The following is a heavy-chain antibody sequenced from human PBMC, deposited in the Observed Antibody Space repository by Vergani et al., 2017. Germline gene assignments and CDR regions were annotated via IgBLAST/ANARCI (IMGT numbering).Heavy chain of an antibody. Sequence: QVHLVESGGGVVQPGRSLRLPCVVSGFTSSYYGMHWVRQAPGKGLEWVAVISYDGTQKYYADSVKGRFTISRDNSKSTLYLQMNSLRTEDTAVYYCATKSCGTPGCQIGYFREWGQGTLVTGSS. CDR2: ISYDGTQK. J-gene: IGHJ1*01. CDR3: ATKSCGTPGCQIGYFRE. V-gene: IGHV3-30*03. CDR1: GFTSSYYG. D-gene: IGHD1-1*01.